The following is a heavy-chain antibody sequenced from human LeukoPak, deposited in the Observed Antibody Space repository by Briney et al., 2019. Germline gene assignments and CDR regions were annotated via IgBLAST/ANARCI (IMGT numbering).Heavy chain of an antibody. D-gene: IGHD3-10*01. J-gene: IGHJ4*02. CDR2: ISSRGSTI. Sequence: GGSLRLSCAASGFTFSSYEMNWVRQAPGKGLQWVSYISSRGSTIYYADSVKGRFTISRDNAKNSLFLQMNSLRAEDTAVYYCARGGQAGTGDYWGQGTLVTVSS. V-gene: IGHV3-48*03. CDR1: GFTFSSYE. CDR3: ARGGQAGTGDY.